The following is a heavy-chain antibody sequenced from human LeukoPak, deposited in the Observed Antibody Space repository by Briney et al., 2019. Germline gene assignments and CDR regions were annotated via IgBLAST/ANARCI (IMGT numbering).Heavy chain of an antibody. CDR2: IWYDGSNK. V-gene: IGHV3-33*01. CDR3: ARANYYDSSGYYLNDY. CDR1: GFTFSSYG. Sequence: PGRSLRLSCAASGFTFSSYGMHWVRQAPGKGLEWVAVIWYDGSNKYYADSVKGRFTISRDTSKNTLYLQMNSLRAEDTAVYYCARANYYDSSGYYLNDYWGEGTLVTVSS. D-gene: IGHD3-22*01. J-gene: IGHJ4*02.